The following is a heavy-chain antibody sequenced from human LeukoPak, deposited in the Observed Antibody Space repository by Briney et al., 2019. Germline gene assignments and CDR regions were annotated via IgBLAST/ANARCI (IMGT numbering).Heavy chain of an antibody. CDR3: AREYSSSLFDC. CDR2: INGNTGDT. D-gene: IGHD6-13*01. V-gene: IGHV1-2*02. J-gene: IGHJ4*02. CDR1: GYTFTGHY. Sequence: ASVKVSCKASGYTFTGHYVHWVRQAPGQGLEWMGWINGNTGDTNYAQRFQGRVTMIRETSISTMYMELSRLRSDDTAVYYCAREYSSSLFDCWGQGTLVTVSS.